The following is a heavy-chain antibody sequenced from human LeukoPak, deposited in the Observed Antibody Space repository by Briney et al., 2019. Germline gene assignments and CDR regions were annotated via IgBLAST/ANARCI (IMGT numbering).Heavy chain of an antibody. Sequence: ASVKVSCKASGYTFTSYGISWVRQAPGQGLEWMGWISAYNGNTNYAQKLQGRVTMTTDTSTSTAYMELRSLRSDDTAVYYCARDGVCLEWLFSQYNWFDPWGQGTLVTVSS. D-gene: IGHD3-3*01. J-gene: IGHJ5*02. CDR2: ISAYNGNT. CDR3: ARDGVCLEWLFSQYNWFDP. V-gene: IGHV1-18*01. CDR1: GYTFTSYG.